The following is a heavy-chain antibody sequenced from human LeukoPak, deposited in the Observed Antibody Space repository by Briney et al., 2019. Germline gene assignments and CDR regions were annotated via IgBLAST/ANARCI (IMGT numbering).Heavy chain of an antibody. CDR1: GGSISSYY. D-gene: IGHD6-19*01. J-gene: IGHJ5*02. V-gene: IGHV4-59*12. CDR3: ARVFSSGSEGWFDP. Sequence: PSETLSLTCTVSGGSISSYYWSWIRLPPGKGLEWIGHIYYSGSTYYNPSLKSRVTISVDTSKNQFSLKLNSVTAADTAVYYCARVFSSGSEGWFDPWGQGTLVTVSS. CDR2: IYYSGST.